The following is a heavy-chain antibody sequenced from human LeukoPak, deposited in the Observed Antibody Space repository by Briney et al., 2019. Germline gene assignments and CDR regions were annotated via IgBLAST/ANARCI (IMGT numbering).Heavy chain of an antibody. Sequence: PSETLSLTCTVSGGSISNYYWSWIRQPPGKGLEWIGHIYYSGSTNYNPSLKSRVTISVDTSKNQFSLKLSSVTAADTAVYYCARDKELVTGYYYGMDVWGQGTTVTVSS. V-gene: IGHV4-59*01. J-gene: IGHJ6*02. CDR2: IYYSGST. CDR3: ARDKELVTGYYYGMDV. D-gene: IGHD3-9*01. CDR1: GGSISNYY.